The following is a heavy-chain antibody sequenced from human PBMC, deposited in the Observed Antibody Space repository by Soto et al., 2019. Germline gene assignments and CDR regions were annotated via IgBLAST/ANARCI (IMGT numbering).Heavy chain of an antibody. D-gene: IGHD3-10*01. V-gene: IGHV3-73*01. Sequence: PXGCLRLTCSASGFTFSGSAMHWVRQASGKGLGWVGRIRSKANSYATAYAASVKGRLTISRDDSKNTAYLQMNSLKTEDTAVYYCTRHDAVRGVIDLDYYGMDVWGQGTTVTVPS. CDR3: TRHDAVRGVIDLDYYGMDV. CDR1: GFTFSGSA. J-gene: IGHJ6*02. CDR2: IRSKANSYAT.